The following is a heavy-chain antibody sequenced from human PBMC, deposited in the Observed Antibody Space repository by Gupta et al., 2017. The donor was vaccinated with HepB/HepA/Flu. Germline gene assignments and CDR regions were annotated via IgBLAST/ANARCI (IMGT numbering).Heavy chain of an antibody. J-gene: IGHJ6*03. Sequence: QVQLVESGGGVVQPGRSLILSCAASGFTFSSDGMHWVRQAPGKGLEWVAVIWYDGSNKYYADSVKGRFTISRDNSKNTLYLQMNSLRAEDTAVYYCARDGHTAMAYYYYYYMDVWGKGTTVTVSS. CDR3: ARDGHTAMAYYYYYYMDV. CDR2: IWYDGSNK. CDR1: GFTFSSDG. V-gene: IGHV3-33*01. D-gene: IGHD5-18*01.